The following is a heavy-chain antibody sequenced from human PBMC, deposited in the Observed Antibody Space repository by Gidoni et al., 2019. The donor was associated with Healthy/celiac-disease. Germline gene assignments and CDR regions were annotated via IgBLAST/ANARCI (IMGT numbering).Heavy chain of an antibody. CDR1: GFTFSSYA. Sequence: QVQLVESGGGVVQPGRSLRLSCAASGFTFSSYAMHWVRQAPGKGLEWVAVISYDGSNKSYADSVKGRFTISRDNSKNTLYLQMNSLRAEDTAVYYCARDLYLGDFWSGYPVGYWGQGTLVTVSS. V-gene: IGHV3-30-3*01. J-gene: IGHJ4*02. CDR3: ARDLYLGDFWSGYPVGY. CDR2: ISYDGSNK. D-gene: IGHD3-3*01.